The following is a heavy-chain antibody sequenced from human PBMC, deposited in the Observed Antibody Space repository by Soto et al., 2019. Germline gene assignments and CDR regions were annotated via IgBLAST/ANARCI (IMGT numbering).Heavy chain of an antibody. V-gene: IGHV4-59*01. J-gene: IGHJ6*03. D-gene: IGHD4-17*01. CDR2: IYYSGST. CDR3: ARVDYGDYVGGIMSYMDV. CDR1: GDSISSYY. Sequence: SETLSLTCTVSGDSISSYYWSWIRQPPGKGLEWIGYIYYSGSTNYNPSLKSRVTISVDTSKNQFSLKLSSVTAADTAVYYCARVDYGDYVGGIMSYMDVWGKGTTVTVSS.